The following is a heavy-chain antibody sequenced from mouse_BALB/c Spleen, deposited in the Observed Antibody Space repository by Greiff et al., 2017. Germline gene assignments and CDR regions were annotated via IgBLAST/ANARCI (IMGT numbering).Heavy chain of an antibody. J-gene: IGHJ2*01. V-gene: IGHV3-8*02. CDR3: ARAPYDYDADFFDY. CDR2: ISYSGST. CDR1: GDSITSGY. Sequence: EVHLVESGPSLVKPSQTLSLTCSVTGDSITSGYWNWIRKFPGNKLEYMGYISYSGSTYYNPSLKSRISITRDTSKNQYYLQLNSVTTEDTATYYCARAPYDYDADFFDYWGQGTTLTVSS. D-gene: IGHD2-4*01.